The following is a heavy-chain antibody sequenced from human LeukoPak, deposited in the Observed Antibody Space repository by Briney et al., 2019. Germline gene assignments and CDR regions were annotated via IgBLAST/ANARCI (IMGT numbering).Heavy chain of an antibody. Sequence: GGSLRLSCAASGFTVSSSYMNWVRQAPGKGLEWVSLIYSGGGTYCADSVKGRFTISRDNSKNTLYLQMNSLRAEDTALYYCARGYYHTSGTRHPFDIWGQGTMVTVSS. D-gene: IGHD3-22*01. CDR1: GFTVSSSY. CDR2: IYSGGGT. V-gene: IGHV3-66*01. J-gene: IGHJ3*02. CDR3: ARGYYHTSGTRHPFDI.